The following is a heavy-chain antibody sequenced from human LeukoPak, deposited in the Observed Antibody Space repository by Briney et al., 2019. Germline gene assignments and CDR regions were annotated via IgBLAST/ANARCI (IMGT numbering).Heavy chain of an antibody. CDR2: IYSGGST. J-gene: IGHJ5*02. D-gene: IGHD2-15*01. CDR3: ARERVVVAATAFDP. CDR1: GFTFSSYG. Sequence: GGALRLSCAASGFTFSSYGMSWVRQAPGKGLEWVSVIYSGGSTYYADSVKGRFTISRDNSKNTLYLQMNSLRAEDTAVYYCARERVVVAATAFDPWGQGTLVTVSS. V-gene: IGHV3-66*01.